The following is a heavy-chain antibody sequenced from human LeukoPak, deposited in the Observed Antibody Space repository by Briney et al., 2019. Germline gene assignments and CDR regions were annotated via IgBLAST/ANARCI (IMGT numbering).Heavy chain of an antibody. J-gene: IGHJ2*01. D-gene: IGHD4-17*01. CDR3: ARISFPRYGAYRNWYFDL. Sequence: GASVKVSCKASGYTFTSYDINWVRQATGQGLEWMGWMNPNSGNTGYAQKFQGRVTMTRNTSISTAYMELSSLRSEDTAVYYCARISFPRYGAYRNWYFDLWGRGTLVTVSS. V-gene: IGHV1-8*01. CDR2: MNPNSGNT. CDR1: GYTFTSYD.